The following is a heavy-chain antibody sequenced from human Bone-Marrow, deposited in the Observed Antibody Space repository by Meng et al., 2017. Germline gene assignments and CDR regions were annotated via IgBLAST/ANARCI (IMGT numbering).Heavy chain of an antibody. D-gene: IGHD6-19*01. J-gene: IGHJ4*02. CDR2: IIPILGIA. CDR3: AREPPPYSSGCR. V-gene: IGHV1-69*04. CDR1: GGTFSSYT. Sequence: SVTVSCKASGGTFSSYTISWVRQAPGQGLEWMGRIIPILGIANYAQKFHGRVTITADKSTSTAYMELSSLRSEDTAVYYCAREPPPYSSGCRWGQGTLVTVSS.